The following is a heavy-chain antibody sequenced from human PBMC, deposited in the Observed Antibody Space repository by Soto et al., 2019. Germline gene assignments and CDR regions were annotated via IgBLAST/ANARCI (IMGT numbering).Heavy chain of an antibody. CDR2: ISSSSSTI. Sequence: PVGSLRLSCASSVFTFSSYSMNCVRHSPGKWLEWVSYISSSSSTIYYADSVKGRFTISRDNAKNSLYLQMNSLRDEDTAVYYCERDVRSGSHYGMDVWGQWTKVNVXS. CDR1: VFTFSSYS. D-gene: IGHD3-22*01. J-gene: IGHJ6*02. V-gene: IGHV3-48*02. CDR3: ERDVRSGSHYGMDV.